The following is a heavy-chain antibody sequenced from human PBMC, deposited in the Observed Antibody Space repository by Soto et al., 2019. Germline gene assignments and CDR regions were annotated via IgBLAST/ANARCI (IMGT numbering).Heavy chain of an antibody. D-gene: IGHD2-15*01. Sequence: EVQLLDSGGGLVQPGGSLRLSCAASGFIFSTYTMTWVRQAPGKGLEWVSGISGSGGTTYYADSVKGRFAISRDNSKNTLSLQLNSLRAEDTAVYFCAKLAWGVRGCNSSPGCYFDYWGQGALVTVSS. J-gene: IGHJ4*02. CDR2: ISGSGGTT. V-gene: IGHV3-23*01. CDR3: AKLAWGVRGCNSSPGCYFDY. CDR1: GFIFSTYT.